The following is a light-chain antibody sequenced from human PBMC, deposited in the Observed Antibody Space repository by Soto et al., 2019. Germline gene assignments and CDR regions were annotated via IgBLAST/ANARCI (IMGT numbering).Light chain of an antibody. CDR3: QQYGTSALT. J-gene: IGKJ4*01. CDR1: QSVSSN. CDR2: GTS. V-gene: IGKV3-20*01. Sequence: EIVITQSPATLSVNPGERATLSCRASQSVSSNLAWYQQKPGQAPRLLIYGTSTRAAGISDRFSGSGSGTDFTLTIYRLEPGDSAVYYCQQYGTSALTFGGGTKV.